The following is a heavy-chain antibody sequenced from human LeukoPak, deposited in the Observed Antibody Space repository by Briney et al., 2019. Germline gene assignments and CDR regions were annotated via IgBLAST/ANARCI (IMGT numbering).Heavy chain of an antibody. Sequence: GRSLRLSCAASGFTFSSYAMSWVRQAPGKGLEWASAISGSGGSTYYAASVKGRFTISRDNSKNTLYLQMNSLRAEDTAVYYCAKVRSLIVVVIYFDYWGQGTLVTASS. CDR3: AKVRSLIVVVIYFDY. J-gene: IGHJ4*02. CDR1: GFTFSSYA. V-gene: IGHV3-23*01. CDR2: ISGSGGST. D-gene: IGHD3-22*01.